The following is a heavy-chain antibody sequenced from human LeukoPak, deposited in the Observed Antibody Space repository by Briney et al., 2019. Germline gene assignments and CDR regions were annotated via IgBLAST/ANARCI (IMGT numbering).Heavy chain of an antibody. CDR2: ISGSVGST. V-gene: IGHV3-23*01. Sequence: PGGSLRLSCAASGFTFSSYAMSWVRQAPGKGLEWVSAISGSVGSTYYADSVKGRFTISRDNSKNTLYLQMNSLRAEDTAVYYCAKDDYYDSSGYYWVWDHWGQGTLVTVSS. J-gene: IGHJ4*02. CDR1: GFTFSSYA. D-gene: IGHD3-22*01. CDR3: AKDDYYDSSGYYWVWDH.